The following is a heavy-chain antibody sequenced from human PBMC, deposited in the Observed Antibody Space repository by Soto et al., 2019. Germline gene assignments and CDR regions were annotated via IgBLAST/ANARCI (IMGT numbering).Heavy chain of an antibody. Sequence: QVQLVQSGAEVKKPGASVKVSCKGSGYTFTSYHINWVRQATGQGLEWMGWMNPNSGNTGYAQTLQGRVTMTWDTSISTAYMELSSLRFEDTAMYYCARGHISATKNWLDPLGQGPLGTVSS. CDR1: GYTFTSYH. D-gene: IGHD1-20*01. J-gene: IGHJ5*02. V-gene: IGHV1-8*01. CDR3: ARGHISATKNWLDP. CDR2: MNPNSGNT.